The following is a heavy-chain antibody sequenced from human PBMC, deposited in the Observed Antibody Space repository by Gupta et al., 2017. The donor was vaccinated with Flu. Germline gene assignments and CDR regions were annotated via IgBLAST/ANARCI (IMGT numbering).Heavy chain of an antibody. D-gene: IGHD1-1*01. Sequence: QAQLVESGGGLVKPGGSLRLSCAASSFTFSDYYMYWIRQAPGKGLEWISYVSGTSTYKKSADSLQGRFIVSRDNAKNLLYLEMNSLRAEDTAVYYCARAFYVGTYNSAVGLWGQGTLVTVSS. CDR3: ARAFYVGTYNSAVGL. CDR1: SFTFSDYY. CDR2: VSGTSTYK. V-gene: IGHV3-11*05. J-gene: IGHJ3*01.